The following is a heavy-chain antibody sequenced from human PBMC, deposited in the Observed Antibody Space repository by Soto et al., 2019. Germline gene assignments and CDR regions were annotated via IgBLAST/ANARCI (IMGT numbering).Heavy chain of an antibody. Sequence: GGSLRLSCAASGFTFSSYAMHWVRQAPGKGLEWVAVISYDGSNKYYADSVKGRFTISRDNSKNTLYLQMNSLRAEDTAVYYCAREAMDTAMVTFDYWGQGTLVPVSS. CDR2: ISYDGSNK. V-gene: IGHV3-30*04. CDR3: AREAMDTAMVTFDY. CDR1: GFTFSSYA. J-gene: IGHJ4*02. D-gene: IGHD5-18*01.